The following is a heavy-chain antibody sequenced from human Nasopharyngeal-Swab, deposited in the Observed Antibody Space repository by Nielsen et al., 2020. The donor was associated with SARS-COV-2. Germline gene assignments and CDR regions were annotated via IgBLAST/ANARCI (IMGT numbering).Heavy chain of an antibody. CDR3: ARYPLSIDAFDI. CDR1: GGSISSYY. D-gene: IGHD3-16*01. J-gene: IGHJ3*02. Sequence: SETLSLTCTVSGGSISSYYWSWIRQPPGKGLEWIGYIYYSGSTNYNPSPKSRVTISVDTSKNQFSLKLSSVTAADTAVYYCARYPLSIDAFDIWGQGTTVTVSS. CDR2: IYYSGST. V-gene: IGHV4-59*08.